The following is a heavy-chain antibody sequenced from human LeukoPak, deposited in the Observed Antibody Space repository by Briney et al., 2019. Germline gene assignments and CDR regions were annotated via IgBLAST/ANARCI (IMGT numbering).Heavy chain of an antibody. Sequence: ASVKVSCKASGYTFTTHGINWVRQATGQGLEWLGWMSPNSGDTGYAQKFQGRVTMTSDSSISTAFMELSSLRSEDTAIYYCVRTPPNWGFDYWGQGTLVTVSS. J-gene: IGHJ4*02. CDR2: MSPNSGDT. V-gene: IGHV1-8*01. CDR3: VRTPPNWGFDY. CDR1: GYTFTTHG. D-gene: IGHD3-16*01.